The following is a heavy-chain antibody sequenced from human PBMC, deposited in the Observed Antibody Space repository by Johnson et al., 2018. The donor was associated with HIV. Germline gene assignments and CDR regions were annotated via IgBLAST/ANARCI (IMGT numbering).Heavy chain of an antibody. CDR3: AREMAATNAWALDI. D-gene: IGHD5-24*01. Sequence: VQLVESGGGLIQPGGSLRLSCAASGFTVSSNYMSWVRQAPGKGLEWVSVIYSGGSTYYADSVKGRFTISRDNSKNTLYLQMNSLRAEDTAVYYCAREMAATNAWALDIWDQGTMVTVSS. CDR2: IYSGGST. V-gene: IGHV3-53*01. J-gene: IGHJ3*02. CDR1: GFTVSSNY.